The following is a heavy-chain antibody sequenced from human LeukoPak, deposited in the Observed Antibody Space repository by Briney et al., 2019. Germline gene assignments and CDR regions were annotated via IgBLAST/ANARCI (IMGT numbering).Heavy chain of an antibody. CDR3: ARSRGPSSGWYLIPARYYFDY. CDR1: GYTFTSYD. D-gene: IGHD6-19*01. CDR2: MNPNSGNT. Sequence: GASVKVSCKASGYTFTSYDINWVRQATGQGLEWMGWMNPNSGNTGCAQRFQGRVTMTRNTSISTAYMELSSLRSEDTAVYYCARSRGPSSGWYLIPARYYFDYWGQGTLVTVSS. V-gene: IGHV1-8*01. J-gene: IGHJ4*02.